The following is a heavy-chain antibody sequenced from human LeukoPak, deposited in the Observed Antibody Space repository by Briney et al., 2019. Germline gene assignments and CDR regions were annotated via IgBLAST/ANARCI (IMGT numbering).Heavy chain of an antibody. V-gene: IGHV3-21*01. CDR1: GFTFSSYS. D-gene: IGHD3-10*01. CDR3: ARDLYGSGSYYNYY. CDR2: ISSSSSYI. Sequence: GGSLRLSCAASGFTFSSYSMNWVRQAPGKGLEWVSSISSSSSYIYYADSVKGRFTISRDNAKNSLYLQMNSLRAEDTAVYYCARDLYGSGSYYNYYWGQGTLVTDSS. J-gene: IGHJ4*02.